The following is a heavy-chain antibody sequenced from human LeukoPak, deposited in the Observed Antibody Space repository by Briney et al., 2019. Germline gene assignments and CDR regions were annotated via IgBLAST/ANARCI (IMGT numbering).Heavy chain of an antibody. CDR2: ISSSSSTI. CDR1: GFTFSSYS. V-gene: IGHV3-48*01. D-gene: IGHD5-18*01. J-gene: IGHJ4*02. CDR3: ARVVDTAMVAAFDY. Sequence: GGSLRLSCAASGFTFSSYSMNWVRQAPGKGLEWVSYISSSSSTIYYADSVKGRFTISRDNAKNSLYLQMNSVRAEDTAVYYCARVVDTAMVAAFDYWGQGTLVTVSS.